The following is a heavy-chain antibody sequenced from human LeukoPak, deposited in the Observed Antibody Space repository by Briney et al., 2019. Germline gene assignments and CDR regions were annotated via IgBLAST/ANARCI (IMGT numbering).Heavy chain of an antibody. CDR1: GYTFTSYG. CDR3: AKKWSGDYDSSDVNDAFDI. V-gene: IGHV1-18*01. Sequence: ASVKVSCKASGYTFTSYGISWVRQAPGQGLEWMGWISAYNGNTNYAQKLQGRVTMTTDTSTSTAYMELRSLRSDDTAVYYCAKKWSGDYDSSDVNDAFDIWGQGTMVTVSS. J-gene: IGHJ3*02. CDR2: ISAYNGNT. D-gene: IGHD3-22*01.